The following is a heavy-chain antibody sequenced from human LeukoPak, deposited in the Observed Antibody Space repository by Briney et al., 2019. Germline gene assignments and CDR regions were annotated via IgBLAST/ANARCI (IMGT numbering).Heavy chain of an antibody. Sequence: ASVKVSCKASGYTFTSYGISWVRQAPGQGLEWMGWISAYNGNTNYAQKLQGRVTMTTDTSKSTAYMELRSLRSDDTAVYYCARADQHYYGSGSYYFSVPESPWGQGTLVTVSS. D-gene: IGHD3-10*01. CDR3: ARADQHYYGSGSYYFSVPESP. J-gene: IGHJ5*02. V-gene: IGHV1-18*01. CDR1: GYTFTSYG. CDR2: ISAYNGNT.